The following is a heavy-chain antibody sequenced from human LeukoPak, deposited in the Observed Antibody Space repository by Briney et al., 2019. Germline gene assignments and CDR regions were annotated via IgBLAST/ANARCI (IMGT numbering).Heavy chain of an antibody. D-gene: IGHD2-15*01. CDR1: GFTFSSYW. J-gene: IGHJ5*02. CDR2: IKQDGSEK. V-gene: IGHV3-7*01. CDR3: ARGVPFLLGSGLYNWFDP. Sequence: GGSLRLSCAASGFTFSSYWMSWVRQAPGRGLEWVANIKQDGSEKYYVDSVKGRFTISRDNAKNSLYLQMNSLRAEDTAVYYCARGVPFLLGSGLYNWFDPWGQGTLVTVSS.